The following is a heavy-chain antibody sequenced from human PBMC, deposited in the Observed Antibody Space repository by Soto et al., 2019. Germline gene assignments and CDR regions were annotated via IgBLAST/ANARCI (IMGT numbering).Heavy chain of an antibody. Sequence: QVQLVQSGAEVKKPGSSVKVSCKASGGTFSSYTISWVRQAPGQGLEWMGRIIPILGIANYAQKFQGRVTITADKSTSTAYMELSSLRSEDTAVYYCARDFPQGIAAAGGYYHYGMDVWGQGTTVTVSS. CDR1: GGTFSSYT. V-gene: IGHV1-69*08. CDR2: IIPILGIA. D-gene: IGHD6-13*01. J-gene: IGHJ6*02. CDR3: ARDFPQGIAAAGGYYHYGMDV.